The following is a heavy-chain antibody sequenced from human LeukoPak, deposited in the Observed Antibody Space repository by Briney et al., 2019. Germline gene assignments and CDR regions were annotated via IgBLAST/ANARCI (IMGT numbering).Heavy chain of an antibody. CDR3: ARAQDIVVVVAATPGAFDI. V-gene: IGHV4-34*01. CDR2: INHSGST. D-gene: IGHD2-15*01. Sequence: KSSETLSLTCAVYGGSFSGYYWSWIRQPPGKGLEWIGEINHSGSTNYNPSLKSRVTISVDTSKNQFSLKLSSVTAADTAVYYCARAQDIVVVVAATPGAFDIWGQGTMVTVSS. J-gene: IGHJ3*02. CDR1: GGSFSGYY.